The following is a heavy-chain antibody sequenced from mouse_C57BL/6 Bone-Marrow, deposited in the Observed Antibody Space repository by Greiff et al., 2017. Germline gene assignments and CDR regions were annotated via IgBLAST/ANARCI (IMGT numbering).Heavy chain of an antibody. J-gene: IGHJ2*01. Sequence: VKLMESGAELARPGASVKLSCKASGYTFTSYGISWVKQRTGQGLEWIGEIYPRSGNTYYNEKFKGKATLTADKSSSTAYMELRSLTSEDSAVYFCARRGIYYGSSLYYFDYWGQGTTLTVSS. CDR2: IYPRSGNT. CDR1: GYTFTSYG. D-gene: IGHD1-1*01. CDR3: ARRGIYYGSSLYYFDY. V-gene: IGHV1-81*01.